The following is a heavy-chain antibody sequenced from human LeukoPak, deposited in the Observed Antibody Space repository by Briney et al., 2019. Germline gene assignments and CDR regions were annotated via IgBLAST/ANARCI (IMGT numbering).Heavy chain of an antibody. CDR3: ARGPLRREDY. V-gene: IGHV4-34*01. Sequence: SETLSLTCAVYGGSFSGYYWSWIRQPPGKGLGGIGEINHSGSTNYNPSLKSRVTISVDTSKNQFSLKLSSVTAADTAVYYCARGPLRREDYWGQGTLVTVSS. J-gene: IGHJ4*02. CDR2: INHSGST. D-gene: IGHD5-12*01. CDR1: GGSFSGYY.